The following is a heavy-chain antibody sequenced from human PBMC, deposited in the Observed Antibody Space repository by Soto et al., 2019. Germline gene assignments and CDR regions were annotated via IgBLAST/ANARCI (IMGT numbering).Heavy chain of an antibody. CDR1: GFTFSSYA. V-gene: IGHV3-23*01. CDR2: ISGSGGST. CDR3: ASGPTHRCSSSSDWDY. Sequence: GGSLRLSCAASGFTFSSYAMSWVRQAPGKGLEWVSAISGSGGSTYYADSVKGRFTISRDNSKNTLYLQMNSLRAEDTAVYYCASGPTHRCSSSSDWDYWGQGTLVTVSS. J-gene: IGHJ4*02. D-gene: IGHD6-6*01.